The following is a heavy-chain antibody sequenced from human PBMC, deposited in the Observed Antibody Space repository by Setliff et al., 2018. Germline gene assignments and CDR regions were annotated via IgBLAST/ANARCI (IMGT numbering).Heavy chain of an antibody. CDR1: GGSFSSYY. J-gene: IGHJ4*02. D-gene: IGHD1-26*01. CDR3: ARHPSSGSYYGGSIFYFDD. CDR2: IHHSGST. Sequence: PSETLSLTCAVYGGSFSSYYWNWIRQPPGKGLEWIGEIHHSGSTKYNPSLKSRVTISVDTSKNQFSLRLSSVTAADTAVYYCARHPSSGSYYGGSIFYFDDWGPGILVTVSS. V-gene: IGHV4-34*01.